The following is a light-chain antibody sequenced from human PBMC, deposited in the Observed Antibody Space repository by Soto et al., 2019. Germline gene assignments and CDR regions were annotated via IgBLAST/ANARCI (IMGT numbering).Light chain of an antibody. J-gene: IGLJ3*02. CDR1: NIATYS. CDR2: NDN. CDR3: QLWDNKNDEVV. Sequence: SYELTQPPSVSLAPGKTARITCGGNNIATYSVHWYRQKPGQAPGLVISNDNDRPSGIPDRFSGSNSGHTATLTIRRVEAGDEADYYCQLWDNKNDEVVFGGGTKLTVL. V-gene: IGLV3-21*04.